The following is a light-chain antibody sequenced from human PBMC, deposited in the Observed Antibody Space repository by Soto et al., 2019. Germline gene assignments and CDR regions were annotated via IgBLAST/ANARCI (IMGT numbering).Light chain of an antibody. V-gene: IGKV3-15*01. J-gene: IGKJ5*01. Sequence: IVMTQSPATLSVSPWERATLSCRASQSVSSKLAWYQQKPGQAPRLLIYDTSTRATGIPARFSGSGSGTEFTLTISSLQSEDFAVYYCQQYNNWPPITFGQGTRLEIK. CDR2: DTS. CDR1: QSVSSK. CDR3: QQYNNWPPIT.